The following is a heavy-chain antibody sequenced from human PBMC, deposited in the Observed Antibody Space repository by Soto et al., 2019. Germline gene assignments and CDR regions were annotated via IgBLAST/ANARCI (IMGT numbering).Heavy chain of an antibody. CDR3: TTDDDSNYSEDYFDY. CDR1: GFTFSNAW. J-gene: IGHJ4*02. CDR2: IKRKPDGGTT. Sequence: EVQLVESGGGLVKPGGSLRLSCAASGFTFSNAWMNWVRQAPGKGLEWVGRIKRKPDGGTTDYAAHVKGRFTISRDESKNTMNLQMNSLKTEDTAVYYCTTDDDSNYSEDYFDYWGQGTLVTVSS. V-gene: IGHV3-15*07. D-gene: IGHD4-4*01.